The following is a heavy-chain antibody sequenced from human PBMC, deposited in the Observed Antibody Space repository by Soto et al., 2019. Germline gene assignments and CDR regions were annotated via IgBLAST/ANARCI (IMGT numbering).Heavy chain of an antibody. Sequence: SETLSLTCTVSGGSISSYDCSWIRQPPGKGLEWIGYIYYSGSTYYNPSLKSRVTISVDTSKNQFSLKLSSVTAADTAVYYCARVGYDSSGYYFSDYFDYWGQGTLVTVSS. CDR3: ARVGYDSSGYYFSDYFDY. V-gene: IGHV4-59*08. D-gene: IGHD3-22*01. CDR1: GGSISSYD. CDR2: IYYSGST. J-gene: IGHJ4*02.